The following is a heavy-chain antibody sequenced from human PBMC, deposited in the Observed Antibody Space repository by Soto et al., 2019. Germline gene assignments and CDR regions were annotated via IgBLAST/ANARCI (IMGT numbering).Heavy chain of an antibody. D-gene: IGHD6-19*01. CDR3: ARGGSSDWQVALDI. V-gene: IGHV4-34*01. Sequence: SETLSLTCAVYAGSFIHYYCNFGRQSPGKGLEWIGKIKHSGSSNYNPSLRSRVSISVDMSKNQFSLRLTSVTAADTAVYYCARGGSSDWQVALDIWGQGTMVTVSS. CDR2: IKHSGSS. J-gene: IGHJ3*02. CDR1: AGSFIHYY.